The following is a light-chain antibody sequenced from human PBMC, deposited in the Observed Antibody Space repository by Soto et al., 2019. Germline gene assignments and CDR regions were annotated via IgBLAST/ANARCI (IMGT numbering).Light chain of an antibody. Sequence: EIVMTQSPATLSVSPGERATLSCRASQSVSSNLAWYQQKPGQAPRLLISGASTRATGIPARFSGSGSGTEFTLTISSLQSEDFAVYHCQQYINWPSWTFGQGTKVEIK. V-gene: IGKV3-15*01. J-gene: IGKJ1*01. CDR1: QSVSSN. CDR3: QQYINWPSWT. CDR2: GAS.